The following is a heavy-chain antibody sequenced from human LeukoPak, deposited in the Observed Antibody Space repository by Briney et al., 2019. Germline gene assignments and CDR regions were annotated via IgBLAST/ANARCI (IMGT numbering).Heavy chain of an antibody. CDR1: GYTFTSYD. V-gene: IGHV1-8*01. Sequence: ASVKVSCKASGYTFTSYDINWVRQATGQGLEWMGWMNPNIGITGYAQKFQGRVTMTRDTYISTAYMELSSLRSEDTAVYYCARGVAYSSGSSGFDYWGQGTLVTVSS. J-gene: IGHJ4*02. CDR2: MNPNIGIT. D-gene: IGHD6-19*01. CDR3: ARGVAYSSGSSGFDY.